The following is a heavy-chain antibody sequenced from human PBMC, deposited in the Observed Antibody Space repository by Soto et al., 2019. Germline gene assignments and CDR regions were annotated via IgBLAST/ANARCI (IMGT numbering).Heavy chain of an antibody. CDR1: GFTFRNAW. V-gene: IGHV3-15*07. Sequence: GGSLRLSCAASGFTFRNAWMNWVRQAPGKGLEWVGRIKSISDGGTVEYAAPVKDRFTISRDDSENTLYLQMNSLKSEDTAVYYCSHGYYQYFQSWGQGTLVTVSS. CDR3: SHGYYQYFQS. J-gene: IGHJ4*02. CDR2: IKSISDGGTV. D-gene: IGHD5-18*01.